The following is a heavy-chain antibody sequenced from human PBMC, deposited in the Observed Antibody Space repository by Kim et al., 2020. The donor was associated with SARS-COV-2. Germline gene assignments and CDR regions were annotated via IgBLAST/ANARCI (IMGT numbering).Heavy chain of an antibody. CDR2: IYYSGST. V-gene: IGHV4-39*01. J-gene: IGHJ3*02. CDR3: ARHALGTVLLWFGERAFDI. Sequence: SETLSLTCTVSGGSISSSSYYWGWIRQPPGKGLEWIGSIYYSGSTYYNPSLKSRVTISVDTSKNQFSLKLSSVTAADTAVYYCARHALGTVLLWFGERAFDIWGQGTMVTVSS. CDR1: GGSISSSSYY. D-gene: IGHD3-10*01.